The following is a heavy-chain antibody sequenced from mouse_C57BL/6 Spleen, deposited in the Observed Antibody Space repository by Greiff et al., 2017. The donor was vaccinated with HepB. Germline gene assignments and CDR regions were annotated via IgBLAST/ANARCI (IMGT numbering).Heavy chain of an antibody. Sequence: EVKLVESEGGLVQPGSSMKLSCTASGFTFSDYYMAWVRQVPEKGLEWVANINYDGSSTYYLDSLKSRFIISRDNAKNILYLQMSSLKSEDTATYYCASFYDYDPGWFAYWGQGTLVTVSA. J-gene: IGHJ3*01. CDR2: INYDGSST. D-gene: IGHD2-4*01. CDR3: ASFYDYDPGWFAY. CDR1: GFTFSDYY. V-gene: IGHV5-16*01.